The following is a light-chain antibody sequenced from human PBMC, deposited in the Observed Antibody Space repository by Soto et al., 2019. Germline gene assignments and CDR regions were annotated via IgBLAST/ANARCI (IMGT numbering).Light chain of an antibody. Sequence: QSMLTQPPSESGTPGQRVTISCSGSRSNIGSNTVNWYQQLPGTAPKFLIYSNNQRPSGVPKRFSGSKSGTSASLAISGLQSEDEADYYCATWDDSLNGHVVFGGGTKLTVL. V-gene: IGLV1-44*01. J-gene: IGLJ2*01. CDR3: ATWDDSLNGHVV. CDR2: SNN. CDR1: RSNIGSNT.